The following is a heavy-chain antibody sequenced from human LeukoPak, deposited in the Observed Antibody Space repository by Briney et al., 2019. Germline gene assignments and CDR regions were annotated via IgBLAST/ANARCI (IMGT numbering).Heavy chain of an antibody. Sequence: GGSLRLSCAASGFTFSSYAMHWVRQAPGKGLEWVAVISYDGSNKYYADSVKGRFTISRDNSKNTLYLQMNSLRAEGTAVYYCARSYYDILTGFVDVWGKGTTVTVSS. J-gene: IGHJ6*04. D-gene: IGHD3-9*01. V-gene: IGHV3-30*04. CDR1: GFTFSSYA. CDR3: ARSYYDILTGFVDV. CDR2: ISYDGSNK.